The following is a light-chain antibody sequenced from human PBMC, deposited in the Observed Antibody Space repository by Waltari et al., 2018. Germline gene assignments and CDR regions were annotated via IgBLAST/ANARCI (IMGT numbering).Light chain of an antibody. Sequence: DVVMTQSPLSLPITPGQPASISCRSSQSFVHSDGNTYLSWYQQKPGQPPRLLLYKVSNRDSGVPDRFSGSGAGTDFTLKISRVEAEDVGVYYCGQGTKVPYSFGQGTKVEIK. CDR3: GQGTKVPYS. J-gene: IGKJ2*03. V-gene: IGKV2-30*02. CDR1: QSFVHSDGNTY. CDR2: KVS.